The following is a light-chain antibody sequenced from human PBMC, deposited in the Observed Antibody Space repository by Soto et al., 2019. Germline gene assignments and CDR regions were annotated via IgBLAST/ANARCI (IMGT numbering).Light chain of an antibody. J-gene: IGKJ2*01. Sequence: DIVMTQSPDSLAVSLGERATINCKSSQTVLYSSNNKNYLAWYQQKPGQPPKLLIYWASTLESEVPDRFSGSGSGTDFTLTSSSLQAEDVAVYYCQQYYSTPYTFGQGTKLEIK. V-gene: IGKV4-1*01. CDR2: WAS. CDR3: QQYYSTPYT. CDR1: QTVLYSSNNKNY.